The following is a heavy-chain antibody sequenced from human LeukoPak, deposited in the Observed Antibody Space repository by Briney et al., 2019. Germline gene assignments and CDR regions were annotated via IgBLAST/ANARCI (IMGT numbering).Heavy chain of an antibody. J-gene: IGHJ4*02. CDR1: GGSISSSSYY. CDR3: ASYQIAMVRGVREFFDY. Sequence: SEALSLTCTVSGGSISSSSYYWGWIRQPPGKGLEWIGSIYYSGSTYYNPSLKSRVTISVDTSKNQFSLKLSSVTAADTAVYYCASYQIAMVRGVREFFDYWGQGTLVTVSS. V-gene: IGHV4-39*07. D-gene: IGHD3-10*01. CDR2: IYYSGST.